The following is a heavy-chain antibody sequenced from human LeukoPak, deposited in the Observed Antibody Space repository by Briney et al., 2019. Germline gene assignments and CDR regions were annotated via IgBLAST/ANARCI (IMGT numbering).Heavy chain of an antibody. CDR3: ARDWVPYYYYDSSGYYGL. CDR1: GFTFSSYW. J-gene: IGHJ3*01. D-gene: IGHD3-22*01. V-gene: IGHV3-74*01. Sequence: SGGSLRLSCAASGFTFSSYWMHWVRQAPGKGLVWVSRINSDGSSTSYADSVKGRSTISRDNAKNTLYLQMNSLRAEDTAVYYCARDWVPYYYYDSSGYYGLWGQGTMVTVSS. CDR2: INSDGSST.